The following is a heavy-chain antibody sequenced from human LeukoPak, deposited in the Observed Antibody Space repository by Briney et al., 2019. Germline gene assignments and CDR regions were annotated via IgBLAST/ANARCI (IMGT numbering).Heavy chain of an antibody. Sequence: AGGSLRLSCAASGFTFSSYAMSWVREAPGKGLEWVSAISGSGGSTYYADSVKGRFTISRDNSKNTLFLQMNSLRAEDTAVYYCAKALLEQELVRPLDPWGQGTLVTVSS. CDR2: ISGSGGST. CDR1: GFTFSSYA. V-gene: IGHV3-23*01. D-gene: IGHD6-13*01. J-gene: IGHJ5*02. CDR3: AKALLEQELVRPLDP.